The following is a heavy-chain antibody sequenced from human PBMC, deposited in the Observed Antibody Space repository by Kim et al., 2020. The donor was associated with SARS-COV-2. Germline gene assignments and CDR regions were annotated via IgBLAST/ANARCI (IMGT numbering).Heavy chain of an antibody. J-gene: IGHJ3*02. Sequence: SETLSLTCAVSGGSISSSNWWSWVRQPPGKGLEWIGEIYHSGSTNYNPSLKSRVTISVDKSKNQFSLKLSSVTAADTAVYYCARTLVGATVDGSHLYAFDIWGQGTMVTVSS. CDR1: GGSISSSNW. D-gene: IGHD1-26*01. CDR2: IYHSGST. V-gene: IGHV4-4*02. CDR3: ARTLVGATVDGSHLYAFDI.